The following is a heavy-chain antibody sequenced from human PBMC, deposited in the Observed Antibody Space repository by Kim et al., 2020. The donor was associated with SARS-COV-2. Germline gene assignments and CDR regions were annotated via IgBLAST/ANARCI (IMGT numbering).Heavy chain of an antibody. CDR2: IYYTGSS. Sequence: SETLSLTCTVSDGSISSGDYYWSWIRQPPGKGLEWIGYIYYTGSSHYNPSLNSRVTISIDTSKNQFSLKLSSVTAADTAVYYCARGPPIGGGDCYSHWGQGTLVTVSS. CDR1: DGSISSGDYY. V-gene: IGHV4-30-4*08. CDR3: ARGPPIGGGDCYSH. J-gene: IGHJ4*02. D-gene: IGHD2-21*02.